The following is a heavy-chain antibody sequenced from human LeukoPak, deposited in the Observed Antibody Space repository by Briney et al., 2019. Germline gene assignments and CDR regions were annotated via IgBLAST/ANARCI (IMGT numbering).Heavy chain of an antibody. CDR3: TKRVKYGGTWDHFAD. Sequence: GGSLRLSCAASGFTFDNYRMSWVRQAPGKGLEWVSTVNADGGNTYYAASVKGRFTISRDNSKSTLILHMNSLRVEDTALYYCTKRVKYGGTWDHFADWGQGTLVTVSS. CDR2: VNADGGNT. V-gene: IGHV3-23*01. J-gene: IGHJ4*02. CDR1: GFTFDNYR. D-gene: IGHD1-26*01.